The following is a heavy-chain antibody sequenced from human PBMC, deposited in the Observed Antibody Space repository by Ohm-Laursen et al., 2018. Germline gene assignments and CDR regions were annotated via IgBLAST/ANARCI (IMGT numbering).Heavy chain of an antibody. CDR2: INPNSGVT. CDR3: ARQGASGDNWFDP. Sequence: ASVKVSCKASGYTFTGYYMHWVRQAPGQGLEWMGWINPNSGVTNYAQNFQGRVTMTRDTSISTAYMELSSLTSDDTAVYYCARQGASGDNWFDPWGQGTLVTVSS. J-gene: IGHJ5*02. CDR1: GYTFTGYY. D-gene: IGHD3-10*01. V-gene: IGHV1-2*02.